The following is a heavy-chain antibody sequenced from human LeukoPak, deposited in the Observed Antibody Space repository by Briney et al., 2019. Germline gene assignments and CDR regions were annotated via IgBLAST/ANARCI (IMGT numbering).Heavy chain of an antibody. J-gene: IGHJ5*02. Sequence: SETLFLTCTVSGGSISSGGYYWSWIRRHPGKGLEWIGYIYYSGSTNYNPSLKSRVTISVDTSKNQFSLKLSSVTAADTAVYYCARSGYYGSESYHPRNWFDPWGQGTLVTVSS. CDR3: ARSGYYGSESYHPRNWFDP. CDR1: GGSISSGGYY. V-gene: IGHV4-31*03. D-gene: IGHD3-10*01. CDR2: IYYSGST.